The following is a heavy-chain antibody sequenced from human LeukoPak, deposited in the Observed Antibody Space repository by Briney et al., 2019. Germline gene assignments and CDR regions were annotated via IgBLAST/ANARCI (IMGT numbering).Heavy chain of an antibody. CDR3: ARELLDSGDY. D-gene: IGHD3-10*01. J-gene: IGHJ4*02. CDR2: IYTDGTT. V-gene: IGHV3-66*01. Sequence: GGSLRLSCAASGFTLSSNYLSWVRQAPGKGLEWVSFIYTDGTTYYADSVKGRFTISRDNSKNTLYLQMNSLRAEDTAVYYCARELLDSGDYWGQGTLVTVSS. CDR1: GFTLSSNY.